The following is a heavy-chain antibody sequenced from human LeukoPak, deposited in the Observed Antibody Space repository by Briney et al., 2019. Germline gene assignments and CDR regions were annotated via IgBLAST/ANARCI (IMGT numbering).Heavy chain of an antibody. CDR3: AKPVQFGGGAFHI. CDR2: ISAGGSTI. Sequence: PGGSLRLSCAASGFTFSTYSMNWVRQAPGEGLEWVSVISAGGSTIFYADSVKGRFTISRDNSKNTLYLQMSSLRAEDTAVYYCAKPVQFGGGAFHIWGQGTMVTVSS. CDR1: GFTFSTYS. J-gene: IGHJ3*02. V-gene: IGHV3-23*01. D-gene: IGHD3-10*01.